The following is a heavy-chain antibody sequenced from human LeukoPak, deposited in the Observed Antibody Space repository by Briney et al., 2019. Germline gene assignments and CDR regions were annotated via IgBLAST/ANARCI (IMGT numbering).Heavy chain of an antibody. Sequence: SQTLSLTCAISGDSVSSNSAAWNWIRQSPSRGLEWLGRTYYRSKWYNDYAVSVKSRITINPDTSKSQFSLQLNSVTPEDTAVYYCARDMYYYDSSGYYSENGNWFDPWGQGTLVTVSS. V-gene: IGHV6-1*01. J-gene: IGHJ5*02. CDR1: GDSVSSNSAA. D-gene: IGHD3-22*01. CDR3: ARDMYYYDSSGYYSENGNWFDP. CDR2: TYYRSKWYN.